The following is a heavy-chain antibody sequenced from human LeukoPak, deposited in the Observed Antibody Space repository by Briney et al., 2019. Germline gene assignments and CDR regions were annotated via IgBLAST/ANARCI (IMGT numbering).Heavy chain of an antibody. J-gene: IGHJ3*02. V-gene: IGHV3-48*01. CDR3: ARGGSRKNAFDI. CDR1: GFTLSTYS. Sequence: GGSLRLSCAASGFTLSTYSMNWLRQAPGRGLEWVSYITSSSDTIYYADSVRGRFTISRDNAKSTLYLQMNSLRAEDTAVYYCARGGSRKNAFDIWGQGTMVTVSS. CDR2: ITSSSDTI. D-gene: IGHD3-10*01.